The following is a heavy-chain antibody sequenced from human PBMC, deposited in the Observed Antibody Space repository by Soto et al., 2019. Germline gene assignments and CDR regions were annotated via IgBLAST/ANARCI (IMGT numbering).Heavy chain of an antibody. D-gene: IGHD5-18*01. CDR1: GGTFSSYA. Sequence: QVQLVQSGAEVKKPGSSVKVSCKASGGTFSSYAISWVRQAPGQGLEWMGGIIPIFGTANYAQKFQGRVTITADESTSTAYRELSSLRSEDTAVYYCARDRHRTAMVSDYYYYYGMDVWGQGTTVTVSS. V-gene: IGHV1-69*12. CDR3: ARDRHRTAMVSDYYYYYGMDV. J-gene: IGHJ6*02. CDR2: IIPIFGTA.